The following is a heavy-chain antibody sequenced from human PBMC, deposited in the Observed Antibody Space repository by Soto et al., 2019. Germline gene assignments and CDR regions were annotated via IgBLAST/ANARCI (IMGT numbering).Heavy chain of an antibody. D-gene: IGHD4-17*01. Sequence: PGGSLRLSCAAPGFAFSNYAMSWVRQPPGKGLEWVSGISTRGGSTYYADSVEGRFTISRDNSKNTLFLQMHSLRAEDTAVYYCAKDYGGNDAFDVWGQGTMVTVSS. CDR1: GFAFSNYA. J-gene: IGHJ3*01. CDR2: ISTRGGST. CDR3: AKDYGGNDAFDV. V-gene: IGHV3-23*01.